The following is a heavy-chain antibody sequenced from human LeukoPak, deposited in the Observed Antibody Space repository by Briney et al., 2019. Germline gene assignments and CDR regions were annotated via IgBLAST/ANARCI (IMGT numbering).Heavy chain of an antibody. CDR3: ARDYDFWSGYYSPTRGYFGY. Sequence: GGSLRLSCAASGFTFSGSGMHWVRQAPGKGLEWVAFIRYDGSNKYYTDSVKGRFTISRDNSKNTLYLQMDSLRAEDTAVYYCARDYDFWSGYYSPTRGYFGYWGQGTLVTVSS. J-gene: IGHJ4*02. D-gene: IGHD3-3*01. V-gene: IGHV3-30*02. CDR1: GFTFSGSG. CDR2: IRYDGSNK.